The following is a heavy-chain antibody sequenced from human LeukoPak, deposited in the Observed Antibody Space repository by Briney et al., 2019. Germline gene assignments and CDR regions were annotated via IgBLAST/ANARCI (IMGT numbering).Heavy chain of an antibody. CDR3: ARVRGFDSWSGYFNGTLDY. CDR2: INHSGST. CDR1: GGSFSGYY. V-gene: IGHV4-34*01. J-gene: IGHJ4*02. D-gene: IGHD3-3*01. Sequence: SETLSLTCAVYGGSFSGYYWSWIRQPPGKGLEWIGEINHSGSTNYNPSLKSRVTISVDTSKNQFSLKLSSVTAADTAVYYCARVRGFDSWSGYFNGTLDYWGQGTLVTVSS.